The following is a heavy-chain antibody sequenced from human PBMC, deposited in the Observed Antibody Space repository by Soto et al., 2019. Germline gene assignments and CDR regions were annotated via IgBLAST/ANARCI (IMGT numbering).Heavy chain of an antibody. D-gene: IGHD6-13*01. V-gene: IGHV4-30-4*01. CDR3: ARDVKRYSSPPGPLED. Sequence: SETLSLTCTVSGDSISSSDYYWSWIRQPPGKGLEWIGCIYYSGNTYYNPSLKRRFSISVDTSKNQFSLQLSSVTVADTAVYYCARDVKRYSSPPGPLEDWGLGTRVTVAS. CDR1: GDSISSSDYY. J-gene: IGHJ4*02. CDR2: IYYSGNT.